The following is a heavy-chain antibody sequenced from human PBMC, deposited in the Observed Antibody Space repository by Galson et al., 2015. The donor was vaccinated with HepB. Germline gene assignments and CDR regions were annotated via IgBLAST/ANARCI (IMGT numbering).Heavy chain of an antibody. V-gene: IGHV3-64*01. CDR1: GFTFSSYA. J-gene: IGHJ4*02. Sequence: SLRLSCAASGFTFSSYAMHWVRQAPGKGLEYVSAISSNGGSTYYANSVKGRFTISRDNSKNTLYLQMGSLRAEDMAVYYCATYDEGTHDGYSSSWGLENWGQGTLVTVSS. CDR3: ATYDEGTHDGYSSSWGLEN. D-gene: IGHD6-13*01. CDR2: ISSNGGST.